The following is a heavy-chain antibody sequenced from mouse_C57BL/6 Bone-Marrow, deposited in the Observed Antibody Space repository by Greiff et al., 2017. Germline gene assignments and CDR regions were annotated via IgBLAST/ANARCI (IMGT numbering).Heavy chain of an antibody. CDR2: IHPNSGST. D-gene: IGHD2-5*01. J-gene: IGHJ4*01. CDR1: GYTFTSYW. Sequence: VQLQQSGAELVKPGASVKLSCKASGYTFTSYWMHWVKQRPGQGLEWIGMIHPNSGSTNSNEKFKSKATLTVDKSSSTAYMQLSSLTSEDSAVYYCARYSNFYYAMDYWGQGTSVTVSS. CDR3: ARYSNFYYAMDY. V-gene: IGHV1-64*01.